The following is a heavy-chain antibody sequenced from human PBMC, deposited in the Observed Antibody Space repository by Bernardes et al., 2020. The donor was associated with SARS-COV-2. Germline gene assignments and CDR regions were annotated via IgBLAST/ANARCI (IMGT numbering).Heavy chain of an antibody. J-gene: IGHJ6*03. D-gene: IGHD6-13*01. Sequence: GGSLRLSCAASGFTFSSYAMSWVRQAPGKGLEWVSAISGSGGSTYYADSVKGRFTIFRDNSKNTLYLQMNSLRAEDTAVYYFASYSEWCSSWYYYYYYMDVWGKGTTVTVSS. V-gene: IGHV3-23*01. CDR2: ISGSGGST. CDR1: GFTFSSYA. CDR3: ASYSEWCSSWYYYYYYMDV.